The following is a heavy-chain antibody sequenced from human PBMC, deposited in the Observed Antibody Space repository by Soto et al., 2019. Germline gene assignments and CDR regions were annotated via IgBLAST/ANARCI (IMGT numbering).Heavy chain of an antibody. CDR3: AKRDYYDSATFSPLFES. D-gene: IGHD3-22*01. CDR2: ITGDGHRT. Sequence: EVQLLESGGGLVQPGGSLRLSCTASGFTFSGYAISWVRQSPGKELEWVAAITGDGHRTYYADSVEGRFTISRDNSKKTLCLKMNSLRTEDTAIYHCAKRDYYDSATFSPLFESWGQGVLVTVSS. CDR1: GFTFSGYA. V-gene: IGHV3-23*01. J-gene: IGHJ4*02.